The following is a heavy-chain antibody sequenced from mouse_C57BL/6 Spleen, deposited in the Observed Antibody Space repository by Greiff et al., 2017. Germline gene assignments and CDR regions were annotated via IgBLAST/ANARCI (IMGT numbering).Heavy chain of an antibody. D-gene: IGHD2-4*01. V-gene: IGHV14-3*01. J-gene: IGHJ1*03. Sequence: VQLQQSVAELVRPGASVKLSCTASGFNIKNTYMHWVQQRPEQGLEWIGRIDPANGNTTYDPKFQGKATLTTATSSNKAYLQLSSLTSEDTSIYYCARNGGLRPEYWYFDDWGTGTTVTVSS. CDR1: GFNIKNTY. CDR2: IDPANGNT. CDR3: ARNGGLRPEYWYFDD.